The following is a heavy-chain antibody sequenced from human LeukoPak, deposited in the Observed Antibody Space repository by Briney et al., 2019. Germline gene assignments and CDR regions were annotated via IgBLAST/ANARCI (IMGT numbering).Heavy chain of an antibody. D-gene: IGHD1-26*01. Sequence: SQTLSLTCTVSGGSLSSGSFYWSWIRQPAGKGLEWIGRIYTSGSTNYNPSLKSRVTISVDTSKNQFSLRLSSVTAADTAVYYCARFFRTVWELPYYWGPGTLVTVSS. CDR2: IYTSGST. CDR1: GGSLSSGSFY. J-gene: IGHJ4*02. CDR3: ARFFRTVWELPYY. V-gene: IGHV4-61*02.